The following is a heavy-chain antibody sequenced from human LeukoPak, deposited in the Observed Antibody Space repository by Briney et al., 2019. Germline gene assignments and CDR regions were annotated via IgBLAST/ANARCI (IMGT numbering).Heavy chain of an antibody. J-gene: IGHJ4*02. CDR3: ARDSAYRQLSSLDY. CDR1: GFTLSSYW. Sequence: GGTLRLSCAAPGFTLSSYWMSWVRQAPGKGLGWVANIKQAESEQYCVGAVKGRLIISRDKDKNSLYLEMNSLRGQDTAVYYCARDSAYRQLSSLDYWGQGTLVTVSS. V-gene: IGHV3-7*01. D-gene: IGHD5-18*01. CDR2: IKQAESEQ.